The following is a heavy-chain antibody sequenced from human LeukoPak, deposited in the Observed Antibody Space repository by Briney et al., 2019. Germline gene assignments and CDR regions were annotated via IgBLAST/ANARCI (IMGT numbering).Heavy chain of an antibody. CDR3: ARNFPGVGCSGGSCYDY. CDR2: IYYSGST. J-gene: IGHJ4*02. Sequence: SETLSLTCTVSGGSISNYYWSWIRQSPGKGLEWIAYIYYSGSTNYNPSLKSRVTISVDTSKNQFSLKLSSVTAADTAVYFCARNFPGVGCSGGSCYDYWGQGTLVTVSS. CDR1: GGSISNYY. V-gene: IGHV4-59*01. D-gene: IGHD2-15*01.